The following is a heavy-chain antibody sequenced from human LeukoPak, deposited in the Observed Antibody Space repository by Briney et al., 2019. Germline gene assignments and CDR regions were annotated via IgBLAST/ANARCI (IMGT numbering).Heavy chain of an antibody. CDR1: GFTFSSYA. V-gene: IGHV1-69*01. CDR2: IIPIFGTA. CDR3: ARDAGNPRDAFDI. J-gene: IGHJ3*02. D-gene: IGHD4-23*01. Sequence: GGSLRLSCAASGFTFSSYAMSWVRQAPGQGLEWMGGIIPIFGTANYAQKFQGRVTITADESTSTAYMELSSLRSEDTAVYYCARDAGNPRDAFDIWGQGTMVTVSS.